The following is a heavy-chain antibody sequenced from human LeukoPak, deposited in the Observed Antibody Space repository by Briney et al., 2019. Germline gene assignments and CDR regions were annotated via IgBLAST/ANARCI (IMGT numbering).Heavy chain of an antibody. Sequence: SETLSLTCSVSGGSISSYYWSWIRQPPGKGLEWIGYIYYSGSTNYNPSLKSRVTISVDTSKNQFSLKLSSVTAADTAVYYCARGTYSSVGGLFDYWGQGTLVTVSS. CDR1: GGSISSYY. CDR2: IYYSGST. CDR3: ARGTYSSVGGLFDY. V-gene: IGHV4-59*01. J-gene: IGHJ4*02. D-gene: IGHD6-25*01.